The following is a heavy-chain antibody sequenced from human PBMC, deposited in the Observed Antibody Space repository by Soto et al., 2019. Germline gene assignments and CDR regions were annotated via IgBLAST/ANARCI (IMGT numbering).Heavy chain of an antibody. CDR2: INPNSGGT. V-gene: IGHV1-2*04. J-gene: IGHJ3*02. CDR1: GYTFTCYE. CDR3: ARVSKPYYDILTGYLPHDAFDI. D-gene: IGHD3-9*01. Sequence: SVKVSCKASGYTFTCYEMHWARQAPGQGLEWMGWINPNSGGTNYAQKFQGWVTMTRDTSISTAYMELSRLRSDDTAVYYCARVSKPYYDILTGYLPHDAFDIWGQGTMVTVSS.